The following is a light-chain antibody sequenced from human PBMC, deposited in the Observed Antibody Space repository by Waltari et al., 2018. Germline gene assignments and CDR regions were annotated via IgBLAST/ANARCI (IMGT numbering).Light chain of an antibody. CDR1: QSVTTL. CDR3: QQRSSWGFT. V-gene: IGKV3-11*01. J-gene: IGKJ3*01. Sequence: EIVLTQSPATVSLSPGESVTLSYRASQSVTTLLAWYQQRPGQAPRLLIYDASNRATGIPARFSGSGFGTGFTLTISNLDPEDSAIYYCQQRSSWGFTFGPGTKVEIK. CDR2: DAS.